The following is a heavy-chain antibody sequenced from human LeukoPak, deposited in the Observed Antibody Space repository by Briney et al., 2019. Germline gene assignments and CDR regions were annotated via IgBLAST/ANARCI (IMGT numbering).Heavy chain of an antibody. CDR1: GFTFSSYA. J-gene: IGHJ4*02. CDR2: ISGSGGAT. Sequence: PGGSLRLSCAASGFTFSSYAMTWVRPAPGKGLEWVSSISGSGGATSYADSVKGRFTISRDNSTNTLYLQMNSLRAEDTAVYYCAKRQQERVVEYYFDYWGQGTLVTVSS. D-gene: IGHD2-2*01. CDR3: AKRQQERVVEYYFDY. V-gene: IGHV3-23*01.